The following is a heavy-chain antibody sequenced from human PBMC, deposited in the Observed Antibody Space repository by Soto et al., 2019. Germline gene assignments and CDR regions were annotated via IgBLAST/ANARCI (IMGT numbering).Heavy chain of an antibody. CDR1: GYTFTSYS. J-gene: IGHJ6*02. V-gene: IGHV1-18*01. Sequence: QVQLVQSGAEVKKPGASVKVSCKASGYTFTSYSISWVRQAPGQGLEWMGWISVYTGNTKYAQRLQGRVTMTTDTSTSTAYMELRSLRSDDTAVYYCARDLAEDNSGYYYASPGCYYYYGMDVWGQGTTVTVSS. CDR2: ISVYTGNT. CDR3: ARDLAEDNSGYYYASPGCYYYYGMDV. D-gene: IGHD3-22*01.